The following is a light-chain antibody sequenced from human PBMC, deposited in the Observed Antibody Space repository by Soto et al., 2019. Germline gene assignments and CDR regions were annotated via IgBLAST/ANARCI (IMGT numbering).Light chain of an antibody. V-gene: IGKV3-11*01. CDR1: QSVSKY. CDR2: DVS. CDR3: QQRSNWPPMYT. J-gene: IGKJ2*01. Sequence: EIVLTQSPATLSLSPGERATLSCRASQSVSKYLAWYQQKPGQAPRLLIYDVSNRAAGIPARFSGSGSGTDLTLTISSLEPEDFALYYCQQRSNWPPMYTFGQGTKLEIK.